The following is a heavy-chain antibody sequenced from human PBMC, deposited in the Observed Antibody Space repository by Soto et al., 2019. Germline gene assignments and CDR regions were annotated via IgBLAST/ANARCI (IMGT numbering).Heavy chain of an antibody. CDR1: GGSFSGYY. V-gene: IGHV4-34*01. CDR2: INHSGST. Sequence: SETLSLTCVVSGGSFSGYYWNWIRQPPGKGLEWIGEINHSGSTNYNPSLKSRVTISVDTSKNQLSLRLSSVTAADTAMYYCAVRYCSSTSCSNLDSWGQGTLVTVSS. CDR3: AVRYCSSTSCSNLDS. J-gene: IGHJ4*02. D-gene: IGHD2-2*01.